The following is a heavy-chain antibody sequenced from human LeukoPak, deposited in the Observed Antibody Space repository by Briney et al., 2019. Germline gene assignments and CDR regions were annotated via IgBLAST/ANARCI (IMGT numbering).Heavy chain of an antibody. D-gene: IGHD6-13*01. J-gene: IGHJ4*02. CDR1: GFTFDDYA. V-gene: IGHV3-9*01. CDR3: AKDIEAAAAEPEGPFDY. Sequence: PGRSLRLSCAASGFTFDDYAMHWVRQAPGKGLEWVSGTSWNGGSIGYADSVKGRFTISRDNAKNSLYLQMNSLRAEDAALYYCAKDIEAAAAEPEGPFDYWGQGTLVTVSS. CDR2: TSWNGGSI.